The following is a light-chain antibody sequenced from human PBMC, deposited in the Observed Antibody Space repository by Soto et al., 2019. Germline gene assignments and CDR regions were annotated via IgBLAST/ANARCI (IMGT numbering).Light chain of an antibody. CDR1: QSVSSY. CDR2: DAS. CDR3: QQHSNWPRT. Sequence: EIVLTQSPATLSVSPGERSTLSCRASQSVSSYLAWYQQKPGQAPRLLIYDASNRATGIPARFSGSGSGTDFTLTISSLEPEDFAVYYCQQHSNWPRTFGQGTKVDIK. J-gene: IGKJ1*01. V-gene: IGKV3-11*01.